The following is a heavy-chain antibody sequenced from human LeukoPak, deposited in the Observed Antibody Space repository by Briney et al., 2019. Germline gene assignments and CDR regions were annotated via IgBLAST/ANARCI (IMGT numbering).Heavy chain of an antibody. CDR1: GGSFSGYY. D-gene: IGHD2-15*01. CDR2: IYYSGST. CDR3: AREERVVAANDY. J-gene: IGHJ4*02. V-gene: IGHV4-34*01. Sequence: PSETLSLTCAVYGGSFSGYYWSWIRQPPGKGLEWIGSIYYSGSTYYNPSLKSRVTISVDTSKNQFSLKLSSVTAADTAVYYCAREERVVAANDYWGQGTLVTVSS.